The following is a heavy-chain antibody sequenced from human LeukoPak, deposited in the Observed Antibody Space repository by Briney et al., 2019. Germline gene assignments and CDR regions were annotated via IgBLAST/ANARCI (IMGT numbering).Heavy chain of an antibody. V-gene: IGHV3-21*01. CDR3: ARDPDTKPIKIKQYYMDV. CDR1: GFTFSSYS. J-gene: IGHJ6*03. CDR2: ISSSSSYI. D-gene: IGHD2-8*01. Sequence: PGGSLRLSCAASGFTFSSYSMNWVRQAPGKGLEWVSSISSSSSYIYYADSVKGRFTISRDNAKNSLYLQMNSLRAEDTAVYYCARDPDTKPIKIKQYYMDVWGKGTTVTVSS.